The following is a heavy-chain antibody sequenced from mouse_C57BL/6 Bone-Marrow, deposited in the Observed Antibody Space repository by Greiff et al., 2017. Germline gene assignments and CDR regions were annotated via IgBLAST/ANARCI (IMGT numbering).Heavy chain of an antibody. CDR1: GYTFTSYW. CDR2: IDPSDSYN. D-gene: IGHD1-1*01. J-gene: IGHJ2*01. V-gene: IGHV1-69*01. Sequence: QVQLQQPGAELVMPGASVKLSCKASGYTFTSYWMHWVKQRPGQGLEWIGEIDPSDSYNNYNQKFKGKSTLTVDKSSSTAYMPLSSLTSEDSAVYDSASVYFYGSALFDYWGQGTTLTDSS. CDR3: ASVYFYGSALFDY.